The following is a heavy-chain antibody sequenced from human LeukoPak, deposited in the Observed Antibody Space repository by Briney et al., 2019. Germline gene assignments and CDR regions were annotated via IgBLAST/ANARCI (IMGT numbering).Heavy chain of an antibody. CDR2: ISWNSGGI. V-gene: IGHV3-9*01. CDR1: GFTFDDYA. D-gene: IGHD6-13*01. Sequence: GRSLRLSCAASGFTFDDYAMHWVRQAPGKGLEWVSGISWNSGGIGYADSVKGRFTISRDNAKNSLYLQMNSLRAEDTALYYCAKDPTLYSSSWWGGAFDIWGQGTMVTVSS. J-gene: IGHJ3*02. CDR3: AKDPTLYSSSWWGGAFDI.